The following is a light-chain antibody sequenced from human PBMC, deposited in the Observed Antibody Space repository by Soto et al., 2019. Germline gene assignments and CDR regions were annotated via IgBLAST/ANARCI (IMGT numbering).Light chain of an antibody. CDR2: DAS. CDR1: QNVNNW. Sequence: DIQMTQFPSALSASVGDSVTITCRASQNVNNWLASYQHKPGKAPQLLIYDASVLETGVPSRFSGSGSGTEFTLAISGLQSDDFATYYCQQYNTYWTFGPGTKVDIK. CDR3: QQYNTYWT. V-gene: IGKV1-5*01. J-gene: IGKJ1*01.